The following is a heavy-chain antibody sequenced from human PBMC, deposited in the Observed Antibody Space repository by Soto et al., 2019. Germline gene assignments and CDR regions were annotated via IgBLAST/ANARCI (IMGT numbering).Heavy chain of an antibody. J-gene: IGHJ6*02. CDR3: ARDGNSGYNWDYYYGMDV. CDR1: GFTFSDYY. V-gene: IGHV3-30-3*01. D-gene: IGHD5-12*01. CDR2: ISYDGSNK. Sequence: TGGSLRLSCAASGFTFSDYYMSWVRQAPGKGLECVAVISYDGSNKYYADSVKGRFTISRDNSKDTLYLQINSLRAEDTALYYCARDGNSGYNWDYYYGMDVWGQGTTVTVSS.